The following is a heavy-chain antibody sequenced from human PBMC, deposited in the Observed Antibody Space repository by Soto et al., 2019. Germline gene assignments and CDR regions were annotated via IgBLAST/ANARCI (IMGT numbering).Heavy chain of an antibody. Sequence: ESGGGLVKPGGSLRLSCAASGFPFSTYTMNWVRQAPGKGLEWVSSITSSGNYIYYADSLKGRFTISRDNARNSLYLQMNSLRAEDTAIYCCASRFRDWGQGTLVTVSS. CDR3: ASRFRD. CDR2: ITSSGNYI. J-gene: IGHJ4*02. CDR1: GFPFSTYT. D-gene: IGHD3-3*01. V-gene: IGHV3-21*01.